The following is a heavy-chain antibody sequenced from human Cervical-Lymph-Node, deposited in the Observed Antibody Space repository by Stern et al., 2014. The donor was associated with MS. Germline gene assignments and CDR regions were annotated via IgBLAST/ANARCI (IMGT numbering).Heavy chain of an antibody. Sequence: DQLVESGPGLVKPSETLSLTCTVSGGSIISYYWSWIRQPPGKGLEWIGYVYYTGTTNYNASLKSRVTISVDTSKNHFSLKLSSVIAADTAVYYCARDRLVAGGGTWYYGMDVWGQGTTVTVSS. J-gene: IGHJ6*02. V-gene: IGHV4-59*01. CDR2: VYYTGTT. D-gene: IGHD6-13*01. CDR3: ARDRLVAGGGTWYYGMDV. CDR1: GGSIISYY.